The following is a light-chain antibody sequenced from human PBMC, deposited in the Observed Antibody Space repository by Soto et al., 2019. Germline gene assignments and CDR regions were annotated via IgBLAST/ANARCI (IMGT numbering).Light chain of an antibody. J-gene: IGLJ2*01. CDR1: SSDVGGYKY. CDR2: EVS. Sequence: QSAVTQPASVSGSPGQSITISCTGTSSDVGGYKYVSWYQQHPGKAPKLIIYEVSNRPSGVSNRFSGSKSGNTASLTISGLQAEDGADYYCSSYASSNTMIFGGGTKLTVL. CDR3: SSYASSNTMI. V-gene: IGLV2-14*01.